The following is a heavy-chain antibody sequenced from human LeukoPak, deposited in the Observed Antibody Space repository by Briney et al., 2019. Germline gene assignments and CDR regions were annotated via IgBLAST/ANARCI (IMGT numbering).Heavy chain of an antibody. V-gene: IGHV1-69*04. CDR1: GGTFSDYA. CDR3: ARVGYCSGGTCYGRIDY. Sequence: TSVKVSGKASGGTFSDYAFSWARQAPGQGLEWMGRIIPILDVANYAQNFQGRVTLTADISTSTAYMELSSLRSEDTAVYYCARVGYCSGGTCYGRIDYWGQGTLVTVSS. CDR2: IIPILDVA. J-gene: IGHJ4*02. D-gene: IGHD2-15*01.